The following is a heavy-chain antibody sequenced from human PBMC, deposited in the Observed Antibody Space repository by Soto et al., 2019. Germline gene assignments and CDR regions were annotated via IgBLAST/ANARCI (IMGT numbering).Heavy chain of an antibody. V-gene: IGHV2-5*01. CDR3: AHRHFNKVAYFDY. Sequence: SGPTLVNPTQTLTLTCTVSGFSLSTNGVGVGWIRQPPGKAPEWLAIVYWNDDKRYSPSLESRLTIARDASKNQVVLTMTNIDPVDTATYYCAHRHFNKVAYFDYWGQGTLVTVSS. CDR1: GFSLSTNGVG. CDR2: VYWNDDK. J-gene: IGHJ4*02.